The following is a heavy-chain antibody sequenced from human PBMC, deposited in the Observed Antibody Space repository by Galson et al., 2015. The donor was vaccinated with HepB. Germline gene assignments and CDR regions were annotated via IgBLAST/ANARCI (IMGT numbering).Heavy chain of an antibody. CDR2: ISPDGNNK. V-gene: IGHV3-30*18. J-gene: IGHJ5*02. Sequence: SLRLSCAASGVTFSNAGMHWVRQAPGKGLEWVASISPDGNNKLYVDSVKGRFTISRDNSKNTLFLQMNRLTGEDTAVYYCAKGPYSNILLSGGWFDPWGQGTLVTVSS. CDR1: GVTFSNAG. CDR3: AKGPYSNILLSGGWFDP. D-gene: IGHD4-11*01.